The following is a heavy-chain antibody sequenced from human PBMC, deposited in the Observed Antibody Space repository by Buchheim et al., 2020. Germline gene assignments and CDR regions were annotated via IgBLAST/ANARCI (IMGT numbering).Heavy chain of an antibody. V-gene: IGHV3-7*01. CDR3: ARLDLVTGRAY. CDR2: IDQDGRKT. J-gene: IGHJ4*02. CDR1: GFTFSTYW. D-gene: IGHD3-9*01. Sequence: EVQLVESGGGLVQPGGSLRLSCAASGFTFSTYWMTWVRQAPGKGLDWVANIDQDGRKTYYVDSLKGRFTISRDTFKNTVYLQMNTLRAEDTALYYCARLDLVTGRAYWGQGTL.